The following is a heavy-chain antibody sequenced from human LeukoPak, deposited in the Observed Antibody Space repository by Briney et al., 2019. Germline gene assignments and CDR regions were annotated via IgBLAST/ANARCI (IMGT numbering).Heavy chain of an antibody. V-gene: IGHV4-39*07. CDR3: ARALYYYDSSGYYYTGARYNWFDP. CDR1: GGSISSGSYY. D-gene: IGHD3-22*01. CDR2: INHSGST. J-gene: IGHJ5*02. Sequence: SETLSLTCTVSGGSISSGSYYWSWIRQPPGKGLEWIGEINHSGSTNYNPSLKSRVTISVDTSKNQFSLKLSSVTAADTAVYYCARALYYYDSSGYYYTGARYNWFDPWGQGTLVTVSS.